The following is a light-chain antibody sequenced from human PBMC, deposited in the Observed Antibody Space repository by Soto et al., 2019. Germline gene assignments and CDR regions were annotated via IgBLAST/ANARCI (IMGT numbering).Light chain of an antibody. CDR3: SSYKSSSTLPYV. Sequence: QSALTQPASVSGSPGQSITISCTGTSSDVGGYNLVSWYQPYPDKAPKLMIFDVNTRPSGVSNRFSGSKSGNTASLTISGLQAEDEADYYCSSYKSSSTLPYVFGTGTKLTVL. CDR1: SSDVGGYNL. V-gene: IGLV2-14*01. CDR2: DVN. J-gene: IGLJ1*01.